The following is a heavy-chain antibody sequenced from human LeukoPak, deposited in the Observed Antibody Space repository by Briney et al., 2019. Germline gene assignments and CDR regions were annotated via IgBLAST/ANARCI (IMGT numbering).Heavy chain of an antibody. D-gene: IGHD3-10*01. Sequence: GGSLRLSCAASGFTFSDYYMSWIRQAPGKGLEWVSYISNTGSTTYYAASVKGRFTISRDNAKNSVYLQMNSLRAEDTAIYYCAREEVVRGVIANWFDPWGQGTLVTVSS. CDR2: ISNTGSTT. V-gene: IGHV3-11*01. CDR3: AREEVVRGVIANWFDP. CDR1: GFTFSDYY. J-gene: IGHJ5*02.